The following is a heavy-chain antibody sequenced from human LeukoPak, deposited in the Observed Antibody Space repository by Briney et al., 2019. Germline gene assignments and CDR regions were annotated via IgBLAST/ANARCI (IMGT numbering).Heavy chain of an antibody. CDR1: GYTFTGYY. CDR2: INPNSGGT. Sequence: ASVKVSCKASGYTFTGYYMHWVRQAPGQGLEWMGWINPNSGGTNYAQKFQGRVTMTRDTSISTAYMELGRLRSDDTAVYYCARDGVSYYDSSGYSSYYYYMDVWGKGTTVTVSS. V-gene: IGHV1-2*02. J-gene: IGHJ6*03. D-gene: IGHD3-22*01. CDR3: ARDGVSYYDSSGYSSYYYYMDV.